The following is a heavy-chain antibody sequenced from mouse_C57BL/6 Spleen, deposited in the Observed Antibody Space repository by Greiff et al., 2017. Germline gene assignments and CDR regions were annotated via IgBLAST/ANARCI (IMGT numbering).Heavy chain of an antibody. J-gene: IGHJ4*01. Sequence: QVQLQQPGAELVKPGASVKLSCKASGYTFTSYWMHWVKQRPGQGLEWIGMIHPNSGSTNYNEKFKSKATLTVDKSSSTAYMQLSSLTSEDSAVYYCARLHNWEDAMDYWGQGTSVTVSS. D-gene: IGHD4-1*01. CDR1: GYTFTSYW. V-gene: IGHV1-64*01. CDR2: IHPNSGST. CDR3: ARLHNWEDAMDY.